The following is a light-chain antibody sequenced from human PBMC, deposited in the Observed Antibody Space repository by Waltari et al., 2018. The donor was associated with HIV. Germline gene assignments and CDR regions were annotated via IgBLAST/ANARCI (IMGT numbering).Light chain of an antibody. CDR2: AVN. Sequence: HSALTQPASVSGSPGQTVTISCSGTSSDVGGCNYVSWYQQHPGKAPKLMIYAVNHRPSRISSRFSGSKSGNTAYLTISGLQAEDEADYYCSSFSSGNSLEVFGTGTKVTFL. CDR3: SSFSSGNSLEV. CDR1: SSDVGGCNY. J-gene: IGLJ1*01. V-gene: IGLV2-14*01.